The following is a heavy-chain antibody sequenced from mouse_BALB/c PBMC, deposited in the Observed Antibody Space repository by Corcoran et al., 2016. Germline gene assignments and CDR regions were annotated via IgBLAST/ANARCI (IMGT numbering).Heavy chain of an antibody. J-gene: IGHJ1*01. CDR3: ANGNYV. CDR1: GSSFTGYY. D-gene: IGHD2-1*01. CDR2: INPYNGAT. Sequence: EVQLQQSGPERVKPGASVKISCKASGSSFTGYYMHWVKQSHVKSLEWIGRINPYNGATSYNQNFKDKASFTVDKSSSTAYMELHSLTSEVSALYYCANGNYVWGAGTTVTVSA. V-gene: IGHV1-26*01.